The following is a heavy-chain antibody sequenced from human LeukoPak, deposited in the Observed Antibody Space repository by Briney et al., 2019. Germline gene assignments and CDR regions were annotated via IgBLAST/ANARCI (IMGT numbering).Heavy chain of an antibody. CDR2: IKSDGSIT. CDR3: AKLVAVVVVTAIPDY. Sequence: TGGSLRLSCAASGFTFSNYIMHWVRQDPGKGLVWVSRIKSDGSITSYADSVKGRFTISRDNAKNTLYLQMNSLRAEDTAVYYCAKLVAVVVVTAIPDYWGQGTLVTVSS. J-gene: IGHJ4*02. CDR1: GFTFSNYI. D-gene: IGHD2-21*02. V-gene: IGHV3-74*01.